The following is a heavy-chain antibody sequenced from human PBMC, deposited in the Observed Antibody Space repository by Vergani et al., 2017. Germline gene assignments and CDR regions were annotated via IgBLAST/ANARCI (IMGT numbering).Heavy chain of an antibody. CDR3: AGPQGTSAYYYGGFDY. D-gene: IGHD3-22*01. J-gene: IGHJ4*02. Sequence: QVQLVESGGGVVQPGTSLRLSCVVSGFALNRHAMYWVRQAPGKGLEWVVGISFDGTNEYYPDLVKGRFTISRDIAKNTLYLQVRSLTAEDTAIYYCAGPQGTSAYYYGGFDYWGQGILVTVSS. CDR1: GFALNRHA. CDR2: ISFDGTNE. V-gene: IGHV3-30-3*01.